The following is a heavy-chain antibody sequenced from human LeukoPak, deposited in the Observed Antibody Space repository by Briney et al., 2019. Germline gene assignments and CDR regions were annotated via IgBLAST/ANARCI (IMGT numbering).Heavy chain of an antibody. J-gene: IGHJ4*02. CDR3: ARVNGQWLVVG. CDR1: GGSISSGSYY. D-gene: IGHD6-19*01. V-gene: IGHV4-61*02. Sequence: SQTLSLTCTVSGGSISSGSYYWSWIRQPAGKGLEWIGRIYTSGSTNYNPSLKSRVTISVDTSKNQFSLKLSSVTAADTAVYYCARVNGQWLVVGWGQGTLVTVSS. CDR2: IYTSGST.